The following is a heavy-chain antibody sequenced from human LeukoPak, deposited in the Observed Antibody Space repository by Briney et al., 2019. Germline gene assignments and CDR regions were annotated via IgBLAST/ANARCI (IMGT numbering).Heavy chain of an antibody. CDR2: MNHSGST. V-gene: IGHV4-34*01. Sequence: SETLSLTCAVYGGSFSGYYWSWIRQPPGKGLEWIGEMNHSGSTNYNPSLKSRVTISVDTSKNQFSLKLSSVTAADTAVYYCARLTKNDSGTYRFGKKKRGYMDVWGKGTTVTISS. CDR3: ARLTKNDSGTYRFGKKKRGYMDV. CDR1: GGSFSGYY. D-gene: IGHD3-10*01. J-gene: IGHJ6*03.